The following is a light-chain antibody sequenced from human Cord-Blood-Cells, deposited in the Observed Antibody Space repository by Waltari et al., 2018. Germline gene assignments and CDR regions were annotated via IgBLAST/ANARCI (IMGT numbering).Light chain of an antibody. Sequence: DIVLTQSPATLSLSPGERATLSCRSSQRVSSYLAWYQQKPGQAPRLLIYDASNRATGSPARFSGSGSGTDFTLTISSLEPEEFAVYYCQQRSNWPPWTFGQGTKVEIK. CDR3: QQRSNWPPWT. CDR2: DAS. CDR1: QRVSSY. V-gene: IGKV3-11*01. J-gene: IGKJ1*01.